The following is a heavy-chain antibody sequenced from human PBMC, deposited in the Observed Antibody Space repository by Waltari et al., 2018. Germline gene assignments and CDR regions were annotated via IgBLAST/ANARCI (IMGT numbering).Heavy chain of an antibody. Sequence: QVQLVESGGGVVQPGRSLRLSCTASGFTFSSYGMPWVRQAPGKGLEWVARIWYDGTNKNYADSVRGRFTISRDNSKNTLYLQMNSLRVEDTAVYYCARGIADDWGQGTLVTVSS. V-gene: IGHV3-33*01. J-gene: IGHJ4*02. CDR2: IWYDGTNK. D-gene: IGHD6-13*01. CDR3: ARGIADD. CDR1: GFTFSSYG.